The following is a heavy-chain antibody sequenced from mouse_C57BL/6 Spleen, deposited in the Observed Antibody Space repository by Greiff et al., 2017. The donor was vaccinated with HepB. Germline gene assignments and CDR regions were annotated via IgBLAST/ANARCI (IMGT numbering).Heavy chain of an antibody. CDR1: GYTFTSYW. J-gene: IGHJ4*01. V-gene: IGHV1-59*01. CDR2: IDPSDSYT. Sequence: QVHVKQPGAELVRPGTSVKLSCKASGYTFTSYWMHWVKQRPGQGLEWIGVIDPSDSYTNYNQKFKGKATLTVDTSSSTAYMQLSSLTSEDSAVYYCARRRSLLRGYYYAMDYWGQGTSVTVSS. CDR3: ARRRSLLRGYYYAMDY. D-gene: IGHD2-10*01.